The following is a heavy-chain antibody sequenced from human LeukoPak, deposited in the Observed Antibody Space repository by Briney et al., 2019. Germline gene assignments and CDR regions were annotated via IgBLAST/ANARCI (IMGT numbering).Heavy chain of an antibody. J-gene: IGHJ3*02. CDR1: GFTFSSYW. CDR3: ARDLDI. V-gene: IGHV3-48*02. Sequence: GGSPRISCAAPGFTFSSYWMSWVRQAPGKGLEWVSYISNSGSTKFYADSVKGRFTISRDNAKNSLYLQMNSLRDEDTAVYYCARDLDIWGQGTMVTASS. CDR2: ISNSGSTK.